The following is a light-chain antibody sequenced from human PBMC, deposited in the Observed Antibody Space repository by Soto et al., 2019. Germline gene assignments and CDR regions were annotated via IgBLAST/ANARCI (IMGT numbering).Light chain of an antibody. Sequence: DIVLTQSPGTLSLSQGERATLSCRSSQSVSSNYLAWYQQKPDQAPRLVIYDVSGRATGIPDRFSGSGSGTDFTLTISRLEPEDFAVYYCQQYGSSPTFGQGTKVEIK. CDR3: QQYGSSPT. J-gene: IGKJ1*01. V-gene: IGKV3-20*01. CDR1: QSVSSNY. CDR2: DVS.